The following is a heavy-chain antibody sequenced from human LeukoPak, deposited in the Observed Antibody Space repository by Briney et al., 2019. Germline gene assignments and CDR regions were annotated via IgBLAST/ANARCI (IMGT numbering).Heavy chain of an antibody. CDR2: ISGDGRST. CDR3: AAFYYDPAY. V-gene: IGHV3-74*01. CDR1: GFTFRTYW. D-gene: IGHD3-22*01. Sequence: GGSLRLSCAASGFTFRTYWMHWVRQAPGKGLIWVSRISGDGRSTSYADSVKGRFTISRDNAKNTLYLQMHSLRAEDTVVYYCAAFYYDPAYWGQGTLVTVSS. J-gene: IGHJ4*02.